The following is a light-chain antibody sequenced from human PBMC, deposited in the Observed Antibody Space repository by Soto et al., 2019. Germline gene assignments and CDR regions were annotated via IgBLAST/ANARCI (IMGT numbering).Light chain of an antibody. CDR2: DNN. J-gene: IGLJ2*01. V-gene: IGLV1-51*01. Sequence: QPVLTQPPSVSAAPGQKVTISCSGSSSNIGNNYVSWYQQLPGTAPKLLIYDNNKRPSGIPDRFSGSKSGTSATLGITGLQTGDEADYYCGTWDSSLSAAVVFGGGTKLTVL. CDR1: SSNIGNNY. CDR3: GTWDSSLSAAVV.